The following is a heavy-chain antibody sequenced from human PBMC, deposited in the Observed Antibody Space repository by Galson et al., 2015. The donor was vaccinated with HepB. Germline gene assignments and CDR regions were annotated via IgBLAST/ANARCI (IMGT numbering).Heavy chain of an antibody. V-gene: IGHV3-30*18. CDR3: AKDLAHIVVVVSNLYYYGMDV. D-gene: IGHD2-15*01. CDR1: GFTFSSYG. Sequence: SLRLSCAASGFTFSSYGMHWVRQAPGKGLEWVAVISYDGSNKYYADSVKGRFTISRDNSKNTLYLQMNSLRAEDTAVYYCAKDLAHIVVVVSNLYYYGMDVWGQGTTVTVSS. CDR2: ISYDGSNK. J-gene: IGHJ6*02.